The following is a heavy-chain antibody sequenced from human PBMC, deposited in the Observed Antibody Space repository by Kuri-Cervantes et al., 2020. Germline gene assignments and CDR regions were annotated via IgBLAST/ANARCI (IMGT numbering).Heavy chain of an antibody. CDR1: GFTFSSYG. CDR3: AKSYVPAGNNLGYFDY. CDR2: ISYDGSEK. V-gene: IGHV3-30*18. D-gene: IGHD2-2*01. J-gene: IGHJ4*02. Sequence: SLKISCAASGFTFSSYGMHWVRQAPGKGLEWVAVISYDGSEKYYADSVKGRFTISRDNSKNTLSLQMNSLRAEDTAMYYCAKSYVPAGNNLGYFDYWGREPWSPSPQ.